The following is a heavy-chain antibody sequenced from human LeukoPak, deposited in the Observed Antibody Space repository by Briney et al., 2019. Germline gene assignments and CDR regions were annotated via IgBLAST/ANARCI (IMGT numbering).Heavy chain of an antibody. J-gene: IGHJ3*02. CDR1: AFPFRSYD. V-gene: IGHV3-13*01. CDR3: ARRSAAAGVDGFDI. CDR2: IGTVGDT. D-gene: IGHD6-13*01. Sequence: AGSLRLSCAASAFPFRSYDMHWVRQPTGKVMEWVSAIGTVGDTYYPDSVKGRFTVVRENAKNTVYLQLSSLRAGDTAMYYCARRSAAAGVDGFDIWGQGKMVIVSS.